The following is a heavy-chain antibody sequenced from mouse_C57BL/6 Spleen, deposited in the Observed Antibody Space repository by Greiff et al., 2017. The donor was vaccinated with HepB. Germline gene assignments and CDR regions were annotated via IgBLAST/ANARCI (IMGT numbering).Heavy chain of an antibody. V-gene: IGHV1-76*01. Sequence: VHVKQSGAELVRPGASVKLSCKASGYTFTDYYINWVKQRPGQGLEWIARIYPGSGNTYYNEKFKGKATLTAEQSSSTAYMQLSSLTSEDSAVYFCARSQNYFDYWGQGTTLTVSS. CDR1: GYTFTDYY. J-gene: IGHJ2*01. CDR2: IYPGSGNT. CDR3: ARSQNYFDY.